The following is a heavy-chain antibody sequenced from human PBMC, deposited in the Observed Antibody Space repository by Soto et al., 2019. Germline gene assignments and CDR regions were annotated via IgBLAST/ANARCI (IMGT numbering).Heavy chain of an antibody. CDR3: ARDLGGMDV. J-gene: IGHJ6*02. V-gene: IGHV4-31*02. CDR2: IYYSGST. Sequence: WISQHPGKGLEWIGYIYYSGSTYYNPSLKSRVTISVDTSKNQFSLKLSSVTAADTAVYYCARDLGGMDVWGQGTTVTVS.